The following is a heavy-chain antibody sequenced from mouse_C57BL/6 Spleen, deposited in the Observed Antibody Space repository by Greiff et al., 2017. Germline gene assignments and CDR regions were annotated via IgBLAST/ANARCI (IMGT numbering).Heavy chain of an antibody. CDR1: GFTFSSYG. J-gene: IGHJ2*01. CDR3: ARRDYDDSFFDY. Sequence: EVQRVESGGDLVKPGGSLKLSCAASGFTFSSYGMSWVRPTPDKRMEWVATISSGGSYTYYPDSVKGRFTISRDNAKNTLYLQMSSLKSEDTAMNYFARRDYDDSFFDYWGQGTTLTVSS. CDR2: ISSGGSYT. V-gene: IGHV5-6*01. D-gene: IGHD2-13*01.